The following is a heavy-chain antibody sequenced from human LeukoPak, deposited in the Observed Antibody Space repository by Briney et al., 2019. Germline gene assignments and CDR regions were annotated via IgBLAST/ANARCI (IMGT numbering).Heavy chain of an antibody. CDR2: ISSSSSYI. CDR3: AKERLRIAAPQYYFDY. CDR1: GFTFSSYS. J-gene: IGHJ4*02. V-gene: IGHV3-21*04. D-gene: IGHD6-6*01. Sequence: GGSLRLSCAASGFTFSSYSMNWVRQAPGKGLEWVSSISSSSSYIYYADSVKGRFTISRDNSKNTLYLQMNSLRAEDTAVYYCAKERLRIAAPQYYFDYWGQGTLVTVSS.